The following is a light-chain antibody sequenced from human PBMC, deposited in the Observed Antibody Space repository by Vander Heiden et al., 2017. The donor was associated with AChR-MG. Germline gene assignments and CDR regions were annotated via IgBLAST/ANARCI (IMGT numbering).Light chain of an antibody. V-gene: IGKV3-11*01. CDR3: QQRSNWPPLFT. Sequence: EIVLTQSPATLSLSPGERATLSCSASQSVSNHWAWYQQRPGQAPRLLIYDASKRATGIPVRFSGSGSGTDFTLTISSLEPEDFAVYYCQQRSNWPPLFTFGPGTKVDIK. CDR2: DAS. J-gene: IGKJ3*01. CDR1: QSVSNH.